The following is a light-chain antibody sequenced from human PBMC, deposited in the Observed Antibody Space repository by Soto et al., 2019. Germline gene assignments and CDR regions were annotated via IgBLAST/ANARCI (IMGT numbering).Light chain of an antibody. Sequence: AMRMTQSPSSLSASTGDRVTITSRASQGISSYLAWYQQKPGKAPKLLIYAASTLQSGVPSRFSGSGSGTDFTLTISCLQSEDFATYYCQQYYSYPTWTFGQGTKVEIK. J-gene: IGKJ1*01. CDR2: AAS. CDR3: QQYYSYPTWT. CDR1: QGISSY. V-gene: IGKV1-8*01.